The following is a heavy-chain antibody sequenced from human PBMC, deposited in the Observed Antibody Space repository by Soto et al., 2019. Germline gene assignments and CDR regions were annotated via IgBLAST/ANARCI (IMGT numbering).Heavy chain of an antibody. CDR1: GYTFTGYY. CDR2: INPNSGGT. V-gene: IGHV1-2*02. J-gene: IGHJ4*02. D-gene: IGHD6-19*01. Sequence: ASVKVSCKASGYTFTGYYMHWVRQAPGQGLEWMGWINPNSGGTNYAQKLQGRVTMTTDTSTSTAYMELRSLRSDDTAVYYCARDDIAVAGHVIDYWGQGTPVTVSS. CDR3: ARDDIAVAGHVIDY.